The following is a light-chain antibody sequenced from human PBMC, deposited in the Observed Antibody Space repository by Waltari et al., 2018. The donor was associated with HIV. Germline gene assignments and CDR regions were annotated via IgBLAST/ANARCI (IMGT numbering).Light chain of an antibody. J-gene: IGLJ2*01. CDR3: QVWDFNSDHVV. Sequence: SYVLTQPPSVSVAPGQTARITWGGNNIGGNSVQWHRPRAGQAPWIGVFEDSDRAPGNPGRFSGSNSGNPATLTISRVEAGDEADYFWQVWDFNSDHVVFGGGTKLTVL. V-gene: IGLV3-21*02. CDR2: EDS. CDR1: NIGGNS.